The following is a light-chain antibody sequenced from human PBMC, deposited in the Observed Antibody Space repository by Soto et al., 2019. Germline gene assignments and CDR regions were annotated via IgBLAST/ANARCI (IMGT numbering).Light chain of an antibody. V-gene: IGKV1-39*01. CDR2: SAS. CDR3: QQGYGTPFT. Sequence: DIQITQSPSSLSVSWGDIVTISWRASRSISFFLNWYQQKQGGXPKXLIYSASTLQTGVPSRFTGSGSGTDLTLSISSLQPEDSATDYCQQGYGTPFTFGQGTRLEIK. CDR1: RSISFF. J-gene: IGKJ5*01.